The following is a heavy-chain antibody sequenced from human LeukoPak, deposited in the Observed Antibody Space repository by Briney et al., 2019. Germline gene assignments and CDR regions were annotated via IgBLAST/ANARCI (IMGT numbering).Heavy chain of an antibody. J-gene: IGHJ4*02. CDR2: INHSGST. CDR1: GGSFSGYY. Sequence: PSETLSLTCAVYGGSFSGYYWSWIRQPPGKGLEWIGEINHSGSTNYNPSLKSRVTISVDTSKNQFSLKLSSVTAADTAVYYCASDSVAGDLDYWGQGTLATVSS. V-gene: IGHV4-34*01. CDR3: ASDSVAGDLDY. D-gene: IGHD6-19*01.